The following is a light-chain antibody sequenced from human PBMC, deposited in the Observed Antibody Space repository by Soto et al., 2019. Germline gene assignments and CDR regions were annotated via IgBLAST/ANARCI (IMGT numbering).Light chain of an antibody. V-gene: IGKV3D-15*01. Sequence: IVMTQSPATLSVSPGEPATLSCRASQSVGTNLAWYQQKPGQPPRLLIYATSTRVTGVPVRFSHGGSGTDFTLTISSLQSEDFAVYYCQQYNKWPPDYTFGPGTKVDIK. CDR3: QQYNKWPPDYT. CDR2: ATS. J-gene: IGKJ3*01. CDR1: QSVGTN.